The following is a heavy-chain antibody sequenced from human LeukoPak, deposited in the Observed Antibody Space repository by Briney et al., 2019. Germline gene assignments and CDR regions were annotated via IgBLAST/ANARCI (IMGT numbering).Heavy chain of an antibody. CDR1: GFTFSSYA. CDR2: ISYDGSNK. V-gene: IGHV3-30*04. D-gene: IGHD3-10*01. CDR3: ARDGAPYYYGSGSYYNLFDY. Sequence: PGGSLRLSCAASGFTFSSYAMHWVRQAPGKGLEGVAVISYDGSNKYYADSVKGRFTISRDNSKNTLYLQMNSLRAEDTAVYYCARDGAPYYYGSGSYYNLFDYWGQGTLVTVSS. J-gene: IGHJ4*02.